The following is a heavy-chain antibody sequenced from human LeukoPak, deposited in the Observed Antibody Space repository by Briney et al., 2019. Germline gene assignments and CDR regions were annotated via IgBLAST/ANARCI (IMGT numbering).Heavy chain of an antibody. CDR1: GYSFTGHY. V-gene: IGHV1-2*02. CDR2: INPHNGDT. Sequence: ASVKVSCKASGYSFTGHYIHWVRQAPGQGLEWMGFINPHNGDTKSAQTSQDRVTITRDTSISTTYMELTRLTSDDTAVYYCARGLAVSGRASFDSWGQGTLVTVSS. CDR3: ARGLAVSGRASFDS. D-gene: IGHD6-19*01. J-gene: IGHJ4*02.